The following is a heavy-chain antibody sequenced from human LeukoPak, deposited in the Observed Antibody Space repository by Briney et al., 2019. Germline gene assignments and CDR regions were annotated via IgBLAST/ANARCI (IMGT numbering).Heavy chain of an antibody. CDR2: ISPNSGGT. J-gene: IGHJ4*02. Sequence: GASVKVSCKASGYTFTGYYMHWVRQAPGQGLEWMGRISPNSGGTNYAQKFQGRVTMTRDTSISTAYMELSRLRSDDTAVYYCARVEGIRQWLVQGAYYFDYWGQGTLVTVSS. CDR3: ARVEGIRQWLVQGAYYFDY. D-gene: IGHD6-19*01. V-gene: IGHV1-2*06. CDR1: GYTFTGYY.